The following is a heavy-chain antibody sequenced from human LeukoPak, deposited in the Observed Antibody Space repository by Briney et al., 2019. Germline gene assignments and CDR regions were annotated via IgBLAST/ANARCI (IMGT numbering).Heavy chain of an antibody. D-gene: IGHD3-10*01. J-gene: IGHJ4*02. CDR3: AKDRRAGSYDY. CDR1: GFTFSNAW. V-gene: IGHV3-15*01. CDR2: IKSETDGGTT. Sequence: GGSLRLSCAASGFTFSNAWMSWVRQAPGKGLEWVGRIKSETDGGTTDYAAPVKGRFTISRGDSKNTLYLQMNSLRAEDTAVYYCAKDRRAGSYDYWGQGTLVTVSS.